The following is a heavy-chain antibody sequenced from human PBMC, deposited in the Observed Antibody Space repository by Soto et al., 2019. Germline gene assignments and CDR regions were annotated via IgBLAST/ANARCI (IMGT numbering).Heavy chain of an antibody. CDR1: GGSFSGYY. CDR3: ATFPPEGRTATPRGEDAFDL. D-gene: IGHD3-10*01. CDR2: INLSGSP. J-gene: IGHJ3*01. Sequence: QLHLEQRGAGLLKPSETLSLTCDVYGGSFSGYYWGWVRQAPGKGLEWIVDINLSGSPNYNPSLQSRVSVSRDSSKTHFSLKLSSVTAADTAVYYCATFPPEGRTATPRGEDAFDLWGQGTLVTVSS. V-gene: IGHV4-34*02.